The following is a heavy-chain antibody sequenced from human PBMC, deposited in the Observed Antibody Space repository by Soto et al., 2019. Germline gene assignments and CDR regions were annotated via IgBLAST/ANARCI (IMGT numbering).Heavy chain of an antibody. D-gene: IGHD1-1*01. J-gene: IGHJ4*02. CDR1: GYAFTTYG. CDR3: ARGRYGDY. Sequence: QVHLVQSGAEVKKPGASVKVSCKGSGYAFTTYGITWVRQAPGEGLEWMGWISAHNGNTNYAQKLQGRVTVTRDTSTSTADMELRSLRSDDTAVYSCARGRYGDYWGQGALVTVSS. V-gene: IGHV1-18*01. CDR2: ISAHNGNT.